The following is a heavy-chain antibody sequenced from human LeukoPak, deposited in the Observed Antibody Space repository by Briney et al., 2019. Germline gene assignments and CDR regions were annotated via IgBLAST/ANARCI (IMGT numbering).Heavy chain of an antibody. D-gene: IGHD1-26*01. Sequence: GGSLRLSCAASGFTFSSYAMSWVRQAPGKGLEWVSAISGSGGSTYYADSVKGRFTISRDNSKNTLYLQRNSLRAEDTAVYYCAKVGGSFYYFDYWGQGTLVTVSS. CDR3: AKVGGSFYYFDY. CDR1: GFTFSSYA. V-gene: IGHV3-23*01. J-gene: IGHJ4*02. CDR2: ISGSGGST.